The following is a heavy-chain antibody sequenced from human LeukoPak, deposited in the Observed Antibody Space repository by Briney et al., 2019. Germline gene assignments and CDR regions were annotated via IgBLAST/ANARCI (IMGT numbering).Heavy chain of an antibody. CDR1: GGSFSGYY. J-gene: IGHJ4*02. CDR2: INHSGST. Sequence: PSETLSPTCAVYGGSFSGYYWSWIRQPPGKGLEWIGEINHSGSTNYNPSLKSRVTISVDTSKNQFSLKLSSVTAADTAVYYCARGCLRYFDWLLSHPYFDYWGQGTLVTVSS. V-gene: IGHV4-34*01. D-gene: IGHD3-9*01. CDR3: ARGCLRYFDWLLSHPYFDY.